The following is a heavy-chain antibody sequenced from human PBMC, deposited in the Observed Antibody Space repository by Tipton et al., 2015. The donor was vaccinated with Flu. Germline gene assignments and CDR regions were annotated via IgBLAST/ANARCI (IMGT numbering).Heavy chain of an antibody. CDR3: ARRGIAAAGTQDDAFDI. V-gene: IGHV5-51*01. CDR2: IYPGYSDT. CDR1: GYSFTSYW. J-gene: IGHJ3*02. D-gene: IGHD6-13*01. Sequence: VQLVQSGPEVKKPGESLKISCKGSGYSFTSYWIGWVRQMPGKGLEWMGIIYPGYSDTRYSPSFQGQVTISADKSISTAYLQWSSLKASDTAMYYCARRGIAAAGTQDDAFDIWGQGTMVTVSS.